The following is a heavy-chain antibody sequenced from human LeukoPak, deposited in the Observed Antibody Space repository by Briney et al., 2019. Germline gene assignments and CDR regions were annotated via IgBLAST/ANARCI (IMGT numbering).Heavy chain of an antibody. J-gene: IGHJ4*02. CDR1: GFTFSSYG. Sequence: GRSLRLSCAASGFTFSSYGMHWVRQAPGKGLEWVAVIWYDGSNKYYADSVKGRFTISRDNSKNALYLQMNSLRAEDTAVYYCARALYYYDSSGYSRWGQGTLVTVSS. V-gene: IGHV3-33*01. CDR2: IWYDGSNK. CDR3: ARALYYYDSSGYSR. D-gene: IGHD3-22*01.